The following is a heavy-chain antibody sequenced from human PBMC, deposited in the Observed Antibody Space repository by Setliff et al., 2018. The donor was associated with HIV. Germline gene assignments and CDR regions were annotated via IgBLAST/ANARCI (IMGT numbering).Heavy chain of an antibody. CDR3: ARGHSYDSYGYYLRGFDI. Sequence: PSETLSLTCAVYGESFSPYYWNWIRQSPGKGLEWIGEISHSGSSNYSPSLESRLTISVDTSKSQVSLKLNSVTAADSAVYYCARGHSYDSYGYYLRGFDIWGPGTMVTVSS. CDR1: GESFSPYY. V-gene: IGHV4-34*01. J-gene: IGHJ3*02. D-gene: IGHD3-22*01. CDR2: ISHSGSS.